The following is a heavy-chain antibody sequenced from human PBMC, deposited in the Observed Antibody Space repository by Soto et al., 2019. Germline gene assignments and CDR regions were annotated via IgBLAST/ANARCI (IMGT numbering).Heavy chain of an antibody. V-gene: IGHV1-3*01. D-gene: IGHD6-13*01. CDR1: GYTFTSYA. CDR3: ARVRSSSWNTFDY. CDR2: INAGNGNT. J-gene: IGHJ4*02. Sequence: ASVKVSCKASGYTFTSYAMHWVRQAPGQRLEWMGWINAGNGNTKYSQKFQGRVTITRDTSASTAYMELSSLRSEDTAVYYCARVRSSSWNTFDYWGQGTLVTVSS.